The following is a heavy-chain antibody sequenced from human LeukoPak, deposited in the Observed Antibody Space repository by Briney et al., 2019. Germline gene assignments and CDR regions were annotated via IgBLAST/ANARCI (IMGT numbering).Heavy chain of an antibody. Sequence: GGSLRLSCAASGFTFSSYGMHWVRQAPGKGLEWVAFIRYDGSNKYYVDSVKGRFTISRDNSKNTLYLQMNSLRAEDTAVYCAKGYGWEASYYYYYMDVWGKGTTVTISS. CDR1: GFTFSSYG. J-gene: IGHJ6*03. D-gene: IGHD1-26*01. CDR3: AKGYGWEASYYYYYMDV. CDR2: IRYDGSNK. V-gene: IGHV3-30*02.